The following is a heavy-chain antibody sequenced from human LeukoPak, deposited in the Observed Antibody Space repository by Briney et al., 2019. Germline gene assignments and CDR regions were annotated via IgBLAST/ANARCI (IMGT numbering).Heavy chain of an antibody. J-gene: IGHJ5*02. Sequence: ASVKVSCKASGYTFTGYYMHWVRQAPGQGLEWMGWINPNSGGTNYAQKFQGRVTMITDTSTSTAYMELRSLRSDDTAVYYCARQKISGRDSWFDPWGQGTLVTVSP. CDR3: ARQKISGRDSWFDP. CDR2: INPNSGGT. D-gene: IGHD5-12*01. CDR1: GYTFTGYY. V-gene: IGHV1-2*02.